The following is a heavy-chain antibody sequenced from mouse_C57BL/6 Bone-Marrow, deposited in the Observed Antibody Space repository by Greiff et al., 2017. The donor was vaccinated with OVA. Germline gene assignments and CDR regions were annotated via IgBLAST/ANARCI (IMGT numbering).Heavy chain of an antibody. Sequence: QVQLQQPGAELVRPGSSVKLSCKASGYTFTSYWMDWVKQRPGQGLEWIGNIYPSDSETHYNQKFKDKATLTVDKSSSTAYMQLSSLTSEDSAVYYCARWIYYYGSSNLYYFDYWGQGTTLTVSS. J-gene: IGHJ2*01. CDR3: ARWIYYYGSSNLYYFDY. V-gene: IGHV1-61*01. CDR2: IYPSDSET. D-gene: IGHD1-1*01. CDR1: GYTFTSYW.